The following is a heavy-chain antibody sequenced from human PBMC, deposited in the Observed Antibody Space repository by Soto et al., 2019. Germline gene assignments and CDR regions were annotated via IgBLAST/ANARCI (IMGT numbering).Heavy chain of an antibody. CDR1: GFTFSSYD. CDR2: IGTAGDT. J-gene: IGHJ6*02. D-gene: IGHD4-17*01. CDR3: ARATGGDDYGDYGARGGYYYYYGMDV. Sequence: GGSLRLSCAASGFTFSSYDMHWVRQATGKGLEWVSAIGTAGDTYYPGSVKGRFTISRENAKNSLYLQMNSLRAEETAVYYCARATGGDDYGDYGARGGYYYYYGMDVWGQGTTVTVSS. V-gene: IGHV3-13*01.